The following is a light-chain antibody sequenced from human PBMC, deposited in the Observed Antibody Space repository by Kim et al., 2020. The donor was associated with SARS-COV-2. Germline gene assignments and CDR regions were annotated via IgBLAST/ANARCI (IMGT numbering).Light chain of an antibody. Sequence: EVAPPYCVGSDHARNDLAWYQQKPGQAPRLLVDVASSRATGIPARFSGSGSGTEFTLTISRLETEDFAVYYCQQYNSPPSTFGEETRLDIK. CDR3: QQYNSPPST. J-gene: IGKJ5*01. V-gene: IGKV3D-15*01. CDR2: VAS. CDR1: DHARND.